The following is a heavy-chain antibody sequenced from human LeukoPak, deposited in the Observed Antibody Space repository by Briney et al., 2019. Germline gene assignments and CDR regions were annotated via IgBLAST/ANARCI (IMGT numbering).Heavy chain of an antibody. V-gene: IGHV1-2*02. CDR1: GYIFTGYY. D-gene: IGHD3-22*01. CDR2: INPNSGGT. CDR3: ARFPRRITMIVVAYAFDI. J-gene: IGHJ3*02. Sequence: GASVKVSCKASGYIFTGYYMHWVRQAPRQGLEWMGWINPNSGGTNYAQKFQGRVTMTRDTSISTAYMELSRLRSDDTAVYYCARFPRRITMIVVAYAFDIWGQGTMVTVSS.